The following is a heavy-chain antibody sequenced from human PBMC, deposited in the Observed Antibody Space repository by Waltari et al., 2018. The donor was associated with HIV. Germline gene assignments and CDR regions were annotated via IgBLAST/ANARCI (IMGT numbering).Heavy chain of an antibody. Sequence: QVQLVQSGAEVKKPGSSVKVSCKASGAILTSYTISWVRQAPGQGLEWMARINPILDTADYAQKFQGRVTVTAEKSTYTAYMELSSLRSDDTALYYCAREGRCLRSSTSDRPVYAFDKWGQGTKVTVSS. V-gene: IGHV1-69*08. CDR1: GAILTSYT. J-gene: IGHJ3*02. CDR3: AREGRCLRSSTSDRPVYAFDK. CDR2: INPILDTA. D-gene: IGHD2-2*01.